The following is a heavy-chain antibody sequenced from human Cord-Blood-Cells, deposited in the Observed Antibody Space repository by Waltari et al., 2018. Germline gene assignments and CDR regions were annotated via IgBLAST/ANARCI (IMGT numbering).Heavy chain of an antibody. V-gene: IGHV1-2*04. CDR2: INPNSGGT. Sequence: QVQLVQSGAEVKKPGASVKVSCKASGYTFTGYYMHWVRQAPGQGLEWMGWINPNSGGTNYAQKFQGWVTMIRDTSISTAYMELSRLRSDDTAVYYCARDNCTNGVCYFDYWGQGTLVTVSS. CDR3: ARDNCTNGVCYFDY. J-gene: IGHJ4*02. D-gene: IGHD2-8*01. CDR1: GYTFTGYY.